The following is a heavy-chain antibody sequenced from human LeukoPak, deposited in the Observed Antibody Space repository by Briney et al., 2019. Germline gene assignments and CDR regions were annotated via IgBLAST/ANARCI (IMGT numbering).Heavy chain of an antibody. CDR2: INHSGST. CDR3: ASIAAALSYWFDP. V-gene: IGHV4-34*01. Sequence: SETLSLTCAVYGVSFSGYYWSWIRQPPGKGLEWIGEINHSGSTNYNPSLKSRVTISVDTSKNQFSLKLSSVTAADTAVYYCASIAAALSYWFDPWGQGTLVTVSS. J-gene: IGHJ5*02. CDR1: GVSFSGYY. D-gene: IGHD6-13*01.